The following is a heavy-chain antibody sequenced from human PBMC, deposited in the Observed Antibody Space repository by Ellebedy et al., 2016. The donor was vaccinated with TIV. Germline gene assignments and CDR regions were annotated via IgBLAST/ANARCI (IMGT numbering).Heavy chain of an antibody. Sequence: PSETLSLTCTVSGGSIRRSSYYWGWIRQPPGKGLEWIGKVYYNGNTDYNPSLKSRVTISVDTSKNQFSLKLRSVTAADTAVYYCARNPPTYNWVDSWGQGTLVTVSS. CDR1: GGSIRRSSYY. CDR2: VYYNGNT. CDR3: ARNPPTYNWVDS. V-gene: IGHV4-39*01. J-gene: IGHJ5*01.